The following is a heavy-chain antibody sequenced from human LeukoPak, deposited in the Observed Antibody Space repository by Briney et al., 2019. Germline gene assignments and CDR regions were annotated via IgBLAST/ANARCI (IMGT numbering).Heavy chain of an antibody. CDR2: IYHSGST. D-gene: IGHD6-19*01. J-gene: IGHJ4*02. V-gene: IGHV4-4*02. Sequence: SETLSLTCAVSGGSISSSNWWSWVRQPPGKGPEWIGEIYHSGSTNYNPSLKSRVTISVDKSKNQFSLKLRSLTAADTAVYYCARIMYSSGWFCFDCWGQGSLVTVSS. CDR1: GGSISSSNW. CDR3: ARIMYSSGWFCFDC.